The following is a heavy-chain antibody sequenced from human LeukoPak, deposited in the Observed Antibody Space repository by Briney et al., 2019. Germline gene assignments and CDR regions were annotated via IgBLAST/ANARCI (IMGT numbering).Heavy chain of an antibody. CDR1: GFTFSSYA. CDR2: ISCSGGSS. CDR3: AIVGGPNWNYGYFDY. Sequence: GGSLRLSCPASGFTFSSYAMSWVRQAPGKGLEWVSVISCSGGSSYYADSMKGRFTISRESAKNTLYLQMNSLRAEDTAVYYCAIVGGPNWNYGYFDYWGQGTLVTVSS. D-gene: IGHD1-7*01. J-gene: IGHJ4*02. V-gene: IGHV3-23*01.